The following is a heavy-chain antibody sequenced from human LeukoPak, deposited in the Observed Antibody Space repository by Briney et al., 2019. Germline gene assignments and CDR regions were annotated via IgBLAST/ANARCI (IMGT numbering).Heavy chain of an antibody. Sequence: SETLSLTCTVSGGSISSSSYYWGWIRQPPGKGLEWIGSIYYSGSTYYNPSLKSRVTISVDTSKNQFSLKLRSVTAADTAVYYCAKDRLLDWLFGPHYFDYWGQGTLVTVSS. D-gene: IGHD3-3*01. J-gene: IGHJ4*02. V-gene: IGHV4-39*07. CDR3: AKDRLLDWLFGPHYFDY. CDR2: IYYSGST. CDR1: GGSISSSSYY.